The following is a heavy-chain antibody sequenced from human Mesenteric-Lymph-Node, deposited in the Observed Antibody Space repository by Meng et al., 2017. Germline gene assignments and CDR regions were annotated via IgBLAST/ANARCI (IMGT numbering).Heavy chain of an antibody. D-gene: IGHD2-15*01. CDR2: ISYDGSNK. V-gene: IGHV3-30*04. CDR1: GFTFSSYA. J-gene: IGHJ4*02. Sequence: GESLKISCAASGFTFSSYAMHWVRQAPGKGLEWVAVISYDGSNKYYADSVKGRFTISRDNSKNTLYLQMNSLRAEDTAVYYCARSNIVVVVAAGYDYWGQGTLVTFSS. CDR3: ARSNIVVVVAAGYDY.